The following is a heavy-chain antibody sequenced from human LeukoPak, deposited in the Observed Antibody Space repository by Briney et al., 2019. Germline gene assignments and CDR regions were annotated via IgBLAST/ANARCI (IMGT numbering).Heavy chain of an antibody. Sequence: PSETLSLTCAVYGGSFSGYFWGWIRQSPEKGLEWIGSINYNGRTYYQSSLKSRAIISIDTSKNQFSLKLGSVTAADTALYYCARLASCSSSCYFDYWGQGSLVTVSS. CDR2: INYNGRT. V-gene: IGHV4-34*01. J-gene: IGHJ4*02. CDR3: ARLASCSSSCYFDY. CDR1: GGSFSGYF. D-gene: IGHD2-21*01.